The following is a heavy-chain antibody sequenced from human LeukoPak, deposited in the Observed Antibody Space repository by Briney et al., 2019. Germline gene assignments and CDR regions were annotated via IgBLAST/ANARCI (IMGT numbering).Heavy chain of an antibody. CDR3: VRHVSSGWDYYNGLDV. CDR2: IYYPEST. J-gene: IGHJ6*02. V-gene: IGHV4-39*01. D-gene: IGHD6-19*01. Sequence: PSETLSLTCKVSGGSIGSSGFYWGWIRQPPGKGLEWIGSIYYPESTHYNPSLESRVTISVDTSKYQASLTLSSVTATDTAVYYCVRHVSSGWDYYNGLDVWGQGTTVTVSS. CDR1: GGSIGSSGFY.